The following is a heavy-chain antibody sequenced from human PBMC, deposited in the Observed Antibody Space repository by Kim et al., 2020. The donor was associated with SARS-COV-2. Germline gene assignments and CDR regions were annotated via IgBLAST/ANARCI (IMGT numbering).Heavy chain of an antibody. Sequence: ASVKVSCKTSGYIFTNNGIQWVRQAPGQRPEWVGWISAATGETTYSKQFQGRVTITRDTSASTGYMELTSLTSEDTAVYYCARHGNGMDVWGQGTTVTVS. J-gene: IGHJ6*02. CDR1: GYIFTNNG. CDR2: ISAATGET. D-gene: IGHD2-15*01. CDR3: ARHGNGMDV. V-gene: IGHV1-3*01.